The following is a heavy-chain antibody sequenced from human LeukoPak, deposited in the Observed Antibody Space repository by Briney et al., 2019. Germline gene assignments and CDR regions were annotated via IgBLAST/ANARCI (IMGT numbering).Heavy chain of an antibody. CDR3: ARDRRGTIFGVVTERPYYYYYYYLDV. CDR2: IIPIFGTA. CDR1: RGTFSSYA. J-gene: IGHJ6*03. D-gene: IGHD3-3*01. V-gene: IGHV1-69*05. Sequence: SVKVSCKASRGTFSSYAISWVRQAPRQGLEWMGRIIPIFGTANYAQKFQGRVTITTDECPSTAYMELSSLRSEDTAVYYCARDRRGTIFGVVTERPYYYYYYYLDVWGKGTTVSVSS.